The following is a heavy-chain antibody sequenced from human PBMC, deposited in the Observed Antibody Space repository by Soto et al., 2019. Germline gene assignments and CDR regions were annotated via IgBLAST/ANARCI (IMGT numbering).Heavy chain of an antibody. CDR1: GCSISSYY. J-gene: IGHJ4*02. CDR2: IYYSGST. CDR3: ARVDTAMVYFDY. D-gene: IGHD5-18*01. Sequence: PSETLSLTCTVSGCSISSYYWSWIRQPPGKGLEWIGYIYYSGSTYYNPSLKSRVTISVDTSKNQFSLKLSSVTAADTAVYYCARVDTAMVYFDYWGQGTLVTVSS. V-gene: IGHV4-30-4*01.